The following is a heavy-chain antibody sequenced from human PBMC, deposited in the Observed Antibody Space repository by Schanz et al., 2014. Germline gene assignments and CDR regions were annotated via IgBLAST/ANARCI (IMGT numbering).Heavy chain of an antibody. CDR3: ARHVLPYDAFDI. Sequence: QMQLQESGPGLVKPSETLSLTCTVSGGSINSYYWNWIRQSPGRGLEWIGYIYYSGSTKYNPSLKSRVTMSVDTSKKQFSLRLSSVSAADTAVYYCARHVLPYDAFDIWGQGTVVTVSS. V-gene: IGHV4-59*08. CDR2: IYYSGST. CDR1: GGSINSYY. J-gene: IGHJ3*02.